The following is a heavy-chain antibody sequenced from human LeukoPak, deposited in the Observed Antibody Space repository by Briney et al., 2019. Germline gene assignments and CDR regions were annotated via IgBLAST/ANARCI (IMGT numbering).Heavy chain of an antibody. CDR1: GGSISSSSYY. J-gene: IGHJ4*02. CDR3: ARSLAVWGAFDI. D-gene: IGHD3-16*01. Sequence: PSETLSLTCTVSGGSISSSSYYWGWIRQPPGKGLEWIGSIYHSGSTYYNPSLKSRVTISVDTSKNQFSLKLSSVTAADTAVYYCARSLAVWGAFDIWGQGTLVTVSS. CDR2: IYHSGST. V-gene: IGHV4-39*07.